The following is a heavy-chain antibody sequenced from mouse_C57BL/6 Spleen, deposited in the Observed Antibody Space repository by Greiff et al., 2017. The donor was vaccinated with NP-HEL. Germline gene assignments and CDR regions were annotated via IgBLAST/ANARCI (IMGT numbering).Heavy chain of an antibody. CDR1: GYTFTSYW. V-gene: IGHV1-69*01. J-gene: IGHJ1*03. Sequence: QVQLQQPGAELVMPGASVKLSCKASGYTFTSYWMHWVKQRPGQGLEWIGEIDPSDSYTNYNQKFKGKATLTVDKSSSTAYMQLSSLTSEDSAVYYCARRRGYGNYGDWYFDVWGTGTTVTVSS. CDR2: IDPSDSYT. D-gene: IGHD2-1*01. CDR3: ARRRGYGNYGDWYFDV.